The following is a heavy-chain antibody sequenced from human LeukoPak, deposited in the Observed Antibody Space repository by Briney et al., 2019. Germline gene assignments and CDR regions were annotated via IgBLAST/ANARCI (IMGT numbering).Heavy chain of an antibody. CDR2: ISGSGENT. J-gene: IGHJ4*02. D-gene: IGHD3-10*01. Sequence: PGGSLRLSCAVSGLTFSNAWMSWVRQAPGKGLEWVSTISGSGENTYYADSVKGRFTISRDNSKNTLYLQMYSLRVEDTAVYYCAKWGSGSYYKGSFDYWGQGTLVTVSS. CDR3: AKWGSGSYYKGSFDY. CDR1: GLTFSNAW. V-gene: IGHV3-23*01.